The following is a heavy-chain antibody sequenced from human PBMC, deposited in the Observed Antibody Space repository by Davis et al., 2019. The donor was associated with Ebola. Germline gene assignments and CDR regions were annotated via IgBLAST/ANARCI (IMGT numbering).Heavy chain of an antibody. CDR3: ARDAGYSYGLDY. CDR1: GGSFSGYY. V-gene: IGHV4-34*01. CDR2: INRSGST. J-gene: IGHJ4*02. D-gene: IGHD5-18*01. Sequence: MPSETLSLTCAVYGGSFSGYYWSWIRQPPGKGLEWIGEINRSGSTNYNPSLKSRVTISVDTSKNQFSLKLSSVTAADTAVYYCARDAGYSYGLDYWGQGTLVTVSS.